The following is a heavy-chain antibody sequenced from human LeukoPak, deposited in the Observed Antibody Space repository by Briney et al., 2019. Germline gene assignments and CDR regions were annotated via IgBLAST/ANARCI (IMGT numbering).Heavy chain of an antibody. Sequence: GESLKISCKGSGYSFTSYWIGWVRQMPGKGLGWMGIIYPGDSDTRYSPSFQGQVTISADKSISTAYLQWSSLKASDTAMYYCARPGSRETDAFDIWGQGTMVTVSS. CDR2: IYPGDSDT. CDR1: GYSFTSYW. D-gene: IGHD6-13*01. V-gene: IGHV5-51*01. J-gene: IGHJ3*02. CDR3: ARPGSRETDAFDI.